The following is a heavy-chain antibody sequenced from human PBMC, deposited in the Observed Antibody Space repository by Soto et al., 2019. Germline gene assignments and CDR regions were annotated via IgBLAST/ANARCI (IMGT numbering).Heavy chain of an antibody. CDR2: ISVYNGNT. V-gene: IGHV1-18*04. CDR3: ARAPKGKGPVLTRYAFDI. CDR1: GYAFTSYG. J-gene: IGHJ3*02. Sequence: QVQLVQSGAEVKKPGASVKVSCKAAGYAFTSYGISWVRQAPGQGLEWRGWISVYNGNTNYAQKLQGRVTMTTDTTTSTAYMELRSLRSDETAVNYCARAPKGKGPVLTRYAFDIWCRGTMVPGSS. D-gene: IGHD1-20*01.